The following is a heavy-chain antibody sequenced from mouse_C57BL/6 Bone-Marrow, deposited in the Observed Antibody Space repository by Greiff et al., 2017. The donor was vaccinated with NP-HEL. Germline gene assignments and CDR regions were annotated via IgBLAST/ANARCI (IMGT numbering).Heavy chain of an antibody. CDR2: IYPSDSET. CDR3: ASLGSSHGGDYAMDY. Sequence: QVQLQQSGAELVRPGSSVKLSCKASGYTFTSYWMDWVKQRPGQGLEWIGNIYPSDSETHYNQKFKDKATLTVDKSSSTAYMQLSSLTSEDSAVYYCASLGSSHGGDYAMDYWGQGTSVTVSS. V-gene: IGHV1-61*01. CDR1: GYTFTSYW. D-gene: IGHD1-1*01. J-gene: IGHJ4*01.